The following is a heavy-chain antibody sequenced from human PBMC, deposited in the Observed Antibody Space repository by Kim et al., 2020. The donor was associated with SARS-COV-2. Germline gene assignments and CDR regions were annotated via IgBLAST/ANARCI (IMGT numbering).Heavy chain of an antibody. CDR3: ARNRYCSSTSCFRFAFDI. CDR1: GGSFSGYY. CDR2: INHSGST. J-gene: IGHJ3*02. D-gene: IGHD2-2*01. Sequence: SETLSLTCAVYGGSFSGYYWSWIRQPPGKGLEWIGEINHSGSTNYNPSLKSRVTISVDTSKNQFSLKLSSVTAADTAVYYCARNRYCSSTSCFRFAFDIWGQGTMVTVSS. V-gene: IGHV4-34*01.